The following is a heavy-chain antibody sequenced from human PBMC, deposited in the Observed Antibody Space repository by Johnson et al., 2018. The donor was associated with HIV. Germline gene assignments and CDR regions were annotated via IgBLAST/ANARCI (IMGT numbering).Heavy chain of an antibody. J-gene: IGHJ3*01. CDR1: GFIFSDYY. D-gene: IGHD3-22*01. CDR2: ISSSGGSI. Sequence: QVQLVESGGGLVKPGGSLRLSCAASGFIFSDYYMSWIRQAPGKGLEWVSYISSSGGSIYYADSVKGRFTISRDNAKNSLYLQMNRLRAEDTAVYYCARAYYDSRGYYPHAFHVWGQGTVVTVSS. CDR3: ARAYYDSRGYYPHAFHV. V-gene: IGHV3-11*01.